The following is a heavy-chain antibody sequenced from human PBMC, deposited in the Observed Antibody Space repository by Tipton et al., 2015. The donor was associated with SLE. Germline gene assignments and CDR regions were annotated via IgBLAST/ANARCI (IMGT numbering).Heavy chain of an antibody. CDR2: INYSGST. CDR3: ARVSVTNYYFDY. CDR1: GGSFSGYY. D-gene: IGHD4-17*01. J-gene: IGHJ4*02. V-gene: IGHV4-34*01. Sequence: TLSLTCAVYGGSFSGYYWSWIRQSPEKGLEWIGEINYSGSTNYNPSLKSRVTMSVDTSKNHFSLKLTSVTAADTAVYYCARVSVTNYYFDYWGRGTLVTVSS.